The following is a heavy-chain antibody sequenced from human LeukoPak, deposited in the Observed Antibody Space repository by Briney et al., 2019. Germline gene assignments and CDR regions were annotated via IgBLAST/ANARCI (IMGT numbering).Heavy chain of an antibody. CDR2: ISSSSYI. J-gene: IGHJ4*02. V-gene: IGHV3-21*01. Sequence: PGGSLRLSCAASGFTFSSYSMNWVRQAPGKGLEWVSSISSSSYIYYADSVKGRFTISRDNAKNSLYLQMNSLRAEDTAVYYCATDYIVVVTATAVYDYWGQGTLVTVSS. CDR1: GFTFSSYS. CDR3: ATDYIVVVTATAVYDY. D-gene: IGHD2-21*02.